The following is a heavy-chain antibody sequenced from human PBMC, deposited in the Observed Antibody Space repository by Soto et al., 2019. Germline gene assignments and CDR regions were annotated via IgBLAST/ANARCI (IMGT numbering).Heavy chain of an antibody. CDR2: IIPIHGTT. D-gene: IGHD1-26*01. CDR3: AREYGSHPNSFDP. J-gene: IGHJ5*02. CDR1: GGTFSNYG. Sequence: QVQLVQSGAEVKKPGSSVKVSCKASGGTFSNYGISWVRQAPGQGLEWMGGIIPIHGTTNYAQKFQDRLTITADTSTSTVYLELSSLRSEDTAGYYCAREYGSHPNSFDPWGQGTLVTVSS. V-gene: IGHV1-69*06.